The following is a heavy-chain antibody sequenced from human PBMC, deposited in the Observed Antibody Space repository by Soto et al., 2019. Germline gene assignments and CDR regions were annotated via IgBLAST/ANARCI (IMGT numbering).Heavy chain of an antibody. V-gene: IGHV1-8*01. CDR1: GYTFTSYD. CDR2: MNPNSGNT. J-gene: IGHJ6*03. CDR3: ARGRQDYSSYYYYMDV. Sequence: ASVKVSCKASGYTFTSYDINWVRQATGQGLEWMGWMNPNSGNTGYAQKFQGRVTMTRNTSISTAYMELSSLRSEDTAVYYCARGRQDYSSYYYYMDVWGKGTAVTVSS.